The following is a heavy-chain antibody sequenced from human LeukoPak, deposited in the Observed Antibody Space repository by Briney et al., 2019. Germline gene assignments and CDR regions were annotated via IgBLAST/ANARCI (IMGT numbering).Heavy chain of an antibody. CDR3: AKDGGLWVSAHWGDS. V-gene: IGHV3-23*01. D-gene: IGHD7-27*01. CDR2: ITTGDGNT. Sequence: GGSLRLSCTASGFTFSSYTMTWVRQAPGKGLKWVSTITTGDGNTYYADSVKGRFTVSRDDSKDTLYLQMNSLRAEDTAVYYCAKDGGLWVSAHWGDSWGRGTLVTVSS. CDR1: GFTFSSYT. J-gene: IGHJ4*02.